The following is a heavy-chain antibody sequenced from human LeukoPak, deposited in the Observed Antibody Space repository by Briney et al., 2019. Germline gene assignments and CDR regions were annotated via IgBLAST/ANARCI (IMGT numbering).Heavy chain of an antibody. CDR3: AKDGGLWVSAHWGDS. V-gene: IGHV3-23*01. D-gene: IGHD7-27*01. CDR2: ITTGDGNT. Sequence: GGSLRLSCTASGFTFSSYTMTWVRQAPGKGLKWVSTITTGDGNTYYADSVKGRFTVSRDDSKDTLYLQMNSLRAEDTAVYYCAKDGGLWVSAHWGDSWGRGTLVTVSS. CDR1: GFTFSSYT. J-gene: IGHJ4*02.